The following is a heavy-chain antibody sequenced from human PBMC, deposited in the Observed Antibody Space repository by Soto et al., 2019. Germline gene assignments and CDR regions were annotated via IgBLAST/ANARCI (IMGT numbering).Heavy chain of an antibody. CDR1: GGSISSYY. CDR2: IYYSGST. Sequence: SETLSLTCTVSGGSISSYYWSWIRQPPGKGLEWIGYIYYSGSTNYNPSLKSRVTISVDTSKNQFSLKLSSVTAADTAVYYCARSTAARAPYFDYWGQGTLVTVSS. CDR3: ARSTAARAPYFDY. D-gene: IGHD6-6*01. V-gene: IGHV4-59*01. J-gene: IGHJ4*02.